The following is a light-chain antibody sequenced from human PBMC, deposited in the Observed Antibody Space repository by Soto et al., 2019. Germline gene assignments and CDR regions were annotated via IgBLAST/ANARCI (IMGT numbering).Light chain of an antibody. CDR3: ETWDSNTHV. Sequence: QLVLTQSSSASASLGSSVKLTCTLSSGHSSYIIAWHQQQPGKAPRYLMKVEGSGSYNKGSGVPDRFSGSSSGADRYLTISNLQFEDEADYYFETWDSNTHVFGGGTKVTVL. V-gene: IGLV4-60*02. CDR2: VEGSGSY. CDR1: SGHSSYI. J-gene: IGLJ3*02.